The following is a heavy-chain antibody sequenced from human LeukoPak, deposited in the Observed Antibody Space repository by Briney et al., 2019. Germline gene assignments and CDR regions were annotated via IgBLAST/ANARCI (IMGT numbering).Heavy chain of an antibody. Sequence: ASVKVSCEASGCTFSSYAISWVRQAPGQGLEWMGGIIPIFGTANYAQKFQGRVTITADESTSTAYMELSSLRAEDTAVYYYARRYYDGMDVWGQGTTVTVPS. CDR3: ARRYYDGMDV. CDR1: GCTFSSYA. J-gene: IGHJ6*02. CDR2: IIPIFGTA. V-gene: IGHV1-69*13.